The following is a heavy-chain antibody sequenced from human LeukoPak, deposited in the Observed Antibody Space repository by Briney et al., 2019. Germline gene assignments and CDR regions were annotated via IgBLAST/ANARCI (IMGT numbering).Heavy chain of an antibody. CDR1: GFTFSSYA. CDR2: ITGSGDRT. V-gene: IGHV3-23*01. Sequence: GGSLRLSCAASGFTFSSYAMSWVRQAPGKGLEWVSGITGSGDRTSYADSVRGRFTISRDNSKNTLYLQMNSLRAEDTAVYYCIKQWLYLGAFDIWGQGTMVTVSS. D-gene: IGHD6-19*01. J-gene: IGHJ3*02. CDR3: IKQWLYLGAFDI.